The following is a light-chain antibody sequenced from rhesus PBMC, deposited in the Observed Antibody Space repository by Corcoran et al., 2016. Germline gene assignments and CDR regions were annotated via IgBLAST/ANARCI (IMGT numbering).Light chain of an antibody. J-gene: IGKJ2*01. CDR3: QHGYGTPYS. CDR1: ANVNNY. CDR2: TAS. V-gene: IGKV1-74*01. Sequence: DIQMTQSPSSLSASVGARVTITFRASANVNNYLHWYQQRPGKAPKLLIYTASHLQSGVPSRFSGSGSWTDFTLTLTGLQPEDFATYYCQHGYGTPYSFGQGTKVEIK.